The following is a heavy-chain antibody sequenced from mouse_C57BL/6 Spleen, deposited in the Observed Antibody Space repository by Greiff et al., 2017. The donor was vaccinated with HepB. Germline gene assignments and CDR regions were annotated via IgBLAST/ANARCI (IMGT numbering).Heavy chain of an antibody. CDR1: GYTFTSYG. Sequence: VKLVESGAELARPGASVKLSCKASGYTFTSYGISWVKQRTGQGLEWIGEIYPRSGNTYYNEKFKGKATLTADKSSSTAYMELRSLTSEDSAVYFCARDLTTVVAHYFDYWGQGTTLTVSS. V-gene: IGHV1-81*01. CDR3: ARDLTTVVAHYFDY. J-gene: IGHJ2*01. D-gene: IGHD1-1*01. CDR2: IYPRSGNT.